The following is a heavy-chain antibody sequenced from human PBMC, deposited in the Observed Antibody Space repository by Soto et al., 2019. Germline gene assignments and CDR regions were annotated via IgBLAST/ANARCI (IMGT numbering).Heavy chain of an antibody. Sequence: QVQLQESGPGLVKPSETLSLTCTVSGGSISTYYWDWLGQCPEKGLEWIGYTHYSDNTNYHPSLRDRVTVSLGTCRNQFSLILSAVTAADTAIFYCARHTLTVRSGFDNWGQGALVTVSS. V-gene: IGHV4-59*12. D-gene: IGHD4-17*01. CDR1: GGSISTYY. J-gene: IGHJ4*02. CDR3: ARHTLTVRSGFDN. CDR2: THYSDNT.